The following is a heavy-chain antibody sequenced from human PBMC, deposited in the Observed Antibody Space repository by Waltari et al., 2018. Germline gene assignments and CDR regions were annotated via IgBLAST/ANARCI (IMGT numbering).Heavy chain of an antibody. CDR3: AKSPTYSGNSYYFDY. J-gene: IGHJ4*02. CDR2: LSGSGAST. D-gene: IGHD1-26*01. V-gene: IGHV3-23*01. CDR1: GFTFNSSS. Sequence: ELQLLGSGGGLVQPGGSLRLSCSASGFTFNSSSMPWVRRGPGKGLEWVSGLSGSGASTYYADSVKGRFTISRDNSKNILYLQMNSLRIDDTALYYCAKSPTYSGNSYYFDYWGQGSLVTVSS.